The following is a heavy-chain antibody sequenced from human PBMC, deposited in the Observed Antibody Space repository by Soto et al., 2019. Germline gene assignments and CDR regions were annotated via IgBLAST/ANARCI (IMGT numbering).Heavy chain of an antibody. V-gene: IGHV3-15*07. CDR1: GLTFINAL. CDR3: TTDAEWGI. D-gene: IGHD2-8*01. Sequence: GGSLRLSCAASGLTFINALMNWVRQAPGKGLEWVGRIKSKKDGGATEYSATVKDRFTISRDDSKDTLYLQMNSLKTEDTAVYYCTTDAEWGIWGQGTMVTVS. J-gene: IGHJ3*02. CDR2: IKSKKDGGAT.